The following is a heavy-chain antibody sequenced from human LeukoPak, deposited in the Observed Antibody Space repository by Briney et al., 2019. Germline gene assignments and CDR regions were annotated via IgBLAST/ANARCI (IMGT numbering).Heavy chain of an antibody. V-gene: IGHV1-69*13. CDR2: IIPIFGTA. D-gene: IGHD1-26*01. J-gene: IGHJ4*02. CDR1: GYTFTSYY. CDR3: ARVVGATRTLDY. Sequence: SVKVSCKASGYTFTSYYMHWVRQAPGQGLEWMGGIIPIFGTANYAQKFQGRVTITADESTSTAYMELSSLRSEDTAVYYCARVVGATRTLDYWGQGTLVTVSS.